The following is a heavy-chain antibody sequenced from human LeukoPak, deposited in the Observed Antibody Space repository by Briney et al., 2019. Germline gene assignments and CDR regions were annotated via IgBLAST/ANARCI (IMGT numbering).Heavy chain of an antibody. V-gene: IGHV4-34*01. D-gene: IGHD6-19*01. CDR2: INHSGST. J-gene: IGHJ5*02. Sequence: PGGSLRLSCAASGFTFSSYSMNWIRQPPGKGLEWIGEINHSGSTNYNPSLKSRVTISVDTSKNQFSLKLSSVTAADTAVYYCARGGYSSGWYGGLGFDPWGQGTLVTVSS. CDR1: GFTFSSYS. CDR3: ARGGYSSGWYGGLGFDP.